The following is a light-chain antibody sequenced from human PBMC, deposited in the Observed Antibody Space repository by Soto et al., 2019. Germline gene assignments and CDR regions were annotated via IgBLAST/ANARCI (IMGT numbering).Light chain of an antibody. CDR1: SNEIGSYNY. CDR2: DVS. V-gene: IGLV2-14*01. Sequence: QSVLTQPASVSGSPGQSITISCTGTSNEIGSYNYVSWYQQHPDKAPKVMIYDVSYRPPGVSNRFSGSKSGNTASLTISGLQAEDEADYYRSSYKSTSTYVCGTGTKVTVL. CDR3: SSYKSTSTYV. J-gene: IGLJ1*01.